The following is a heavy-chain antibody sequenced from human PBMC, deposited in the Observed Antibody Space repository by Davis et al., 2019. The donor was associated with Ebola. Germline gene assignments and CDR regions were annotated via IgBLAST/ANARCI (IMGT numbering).Heavy chain of an antibody. CDR1: GGSFSGYY. Sequence: PSQTLSLTCAGDGGSFSGYYGSWIRQPPGKGLEWIGEINHSGSTNYNPSLKSRVTISVDTSKNQFSLKLSSVTAADTAVYYCARQHDFWSGYSGYYYYMDVWGKGTTVTVSS. D-gene: IGHD3-3*01. CDR3: ARQHDFWSGYSGYYYYMDV. J-gene: IGHJ6*03. V-gene: IGHV4-34*01. CDR2: INHSGST.